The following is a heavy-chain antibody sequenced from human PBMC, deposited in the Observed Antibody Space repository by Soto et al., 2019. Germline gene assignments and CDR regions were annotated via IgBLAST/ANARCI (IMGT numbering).Heavy chain of an antibody. CDR3: ARAPRNHKSSGWS. CDR2: MNPNSGNT. J-gene: IGHJ5*02. D-gene: IGHD6-19*01. V-gene: IGHV1-8*02. Sequence: ASVKVSCKASGGTFSSYAISRVRQAPGQGLEWMGWMNPNSGNTGYAQKFQGRVTMTRNTSISTAYMELSSLRSEDTAVYYCARAPRNHKSSGWSWGQGTLVTVSS. CDR1: GGTFSSYA.